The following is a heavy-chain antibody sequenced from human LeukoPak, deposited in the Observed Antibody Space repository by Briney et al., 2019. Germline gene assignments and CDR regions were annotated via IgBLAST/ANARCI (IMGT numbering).Heavy chain of an antibody. CDR3: ARRSTVSQNRYYYYYYMDV. Sequence: PSETLSLTCAVYGGSFSGYYWSWIRQPPGKGLEWIGEINHSGSTNYNPSLKSRVTISVDTSENQFSLKLSSVTAADTAVYYCARRSTVSQNRYYYYYYMDVWGKGTTVTVSS. CDR2: INHSGST. V-gene: IGHV4-34*01. CDR1: GGSFSGYY. J-gene: IGHJ6*03. D-gene: IGHD2-2*01.